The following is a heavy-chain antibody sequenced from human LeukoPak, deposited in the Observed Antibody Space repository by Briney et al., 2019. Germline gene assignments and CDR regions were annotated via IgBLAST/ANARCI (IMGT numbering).Heavy chain of an antibody. CDR2: IKQDGSEK. CDR3: ARDYSSGWYVNY. CDR1: GFIFSIYW. Sequence: GGSLRLSCAASGFIFSIYWMSWVRQAPGKGLEWVANIKQDGSEKSYVDSVKGRFTISRDNAKNSVYLQMNSLRAEDTAVYYCARDYSSGWYVNYWGQGTLVTVSS. V-gene: IGHV3-7*01. D-gene: IGHD6-19*01. J-gene: IGHJ4*02.